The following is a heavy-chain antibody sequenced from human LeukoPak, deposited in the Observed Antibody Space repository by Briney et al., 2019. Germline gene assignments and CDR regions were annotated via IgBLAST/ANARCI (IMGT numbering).Heavy chain of an antibody. V-gene: IGHV3-23*01. D-gene: IGHD4/OR15-4a*01. CDR3: AKPARTDYVDY. CDR1: GFSFSSYA. Sequence: GGSLRLSCAASGFSFSSYAMNWVRQAPGKGLEWVSAVSGSGGSTYYADSVKGWFTISRDNSKNTRYLEMNSLTAEDTDVYYCAKPARTDYVDYWGQGTLVTVSS. CDR2: VSGSGGST. J-gene: IGHJ4*02.